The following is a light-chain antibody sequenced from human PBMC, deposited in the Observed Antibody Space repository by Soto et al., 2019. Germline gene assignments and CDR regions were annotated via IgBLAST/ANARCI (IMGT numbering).Light chain of an antibody. CDR3: SSYTSSSTRV. J-gene: IGLJ2*01. CDR2: DVS. Sequence: QSALTQPASVSGSPGQSITISCTGTSSDVGGYNYVSWYQQHPGKAPKLMIYDVSNRPSGVSNRFSGSKSGNTASLTISGLQAEDEADYYCSSYTSSSTRVVGGGTNVTVL. V-gene: IGLV2-14*01. CDR1: SSDVGGYNY.